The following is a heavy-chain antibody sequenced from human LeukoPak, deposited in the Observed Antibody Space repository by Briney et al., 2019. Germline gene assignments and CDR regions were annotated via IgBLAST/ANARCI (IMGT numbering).Heavy chain of an antibody. D-gene: IGHD2-15*01. CDR1: GFTFSGYS. J-gene: IGHJ4*02. CDR2: ISSSSSYI. V-gene: IGHV3-21*01. CDR3: ARDVDRVHWDLEDKNFDY. Sequence: GGSLRLSCAASGFTFSGYSMNWVRQAPGRGLEWVSSISSSSSYIYYADSVKGRFAISRDNAKNSLYLQMNSLRAEDTAVYYCARDVDRVHWDLEDKNFDYWGQGTLVTVSS.